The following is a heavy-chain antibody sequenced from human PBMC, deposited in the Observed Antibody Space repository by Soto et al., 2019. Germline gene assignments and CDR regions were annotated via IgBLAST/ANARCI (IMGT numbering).Heavy chain of an antibody. V-gene: IGHV4-31*03. D-gene: IGHD5-18*01. CDR3: ARDGGGVDTAMEDNWFDP. CDR1: GGSISSGGYY. J-gene: IGHJ5*02. Sequence: QVQLQESGPGLVKPSQTLSLTCTVSGGSISSGGYYWSWIRQHPGKGLEWIGYIYYSGSTYYNPSLKSRVTISVDTSKIQFSLKLSSVTAADTAVYYCARDGGGVDTAMEDNWFDPWGQGTLVTVSS. CDR2: IYYSGST.